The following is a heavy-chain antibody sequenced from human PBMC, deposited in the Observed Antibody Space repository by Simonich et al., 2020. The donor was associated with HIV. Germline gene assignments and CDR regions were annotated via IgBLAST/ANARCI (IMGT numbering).Heavy chain of an antibody. J-gene: IGHJ4*02. CDR2: INHRENT. CDR3: ARRHPTTVTTPYFDY. D-gene: IGHD4-17*01. V-gene: IGHV4-34*01. Sequence: QVQLQQWGAGLLKPSETLSFTSAVYGGSFSGYYGSWIRQPPGKGLEWIGEINHRENTNYNPSLKSRVTISVDTSKNHFSLKLSSVTAADTAVYYCARRHPTTVTTPYFDYWGQGTLVTVSS. CDR1: GGSFSGYY.